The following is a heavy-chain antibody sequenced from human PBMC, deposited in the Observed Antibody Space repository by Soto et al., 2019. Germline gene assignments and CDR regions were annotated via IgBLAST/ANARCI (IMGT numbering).Heavy chain of an antibody. D-gene: IGHD3-22*01. Sequence: TSDTLSLTCTVSGGSISSSSYYWGWIRQPPGKGLEWIGRIYYSGSTYYNPSLKSRVTISVDTSKNQFSLKLSSVTAADTAVYYCARLEYYDSSGYYYVPPYFDYWGQGTLVTVSS. V-gene: IGHV4-39*01. J-gene: IGHJ4*02. CDR3: ARLEYYDSSGYYYVPPYFDY. CDR2: IYYSGST. CDR1: GGSISSSSYY.